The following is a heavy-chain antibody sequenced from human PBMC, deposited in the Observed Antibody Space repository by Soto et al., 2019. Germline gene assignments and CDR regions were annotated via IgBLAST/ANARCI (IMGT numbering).Heavy chain of an antibody. CDR2: VYSDVSTT. D-gene: IGHD4-17*01. J-gene: IGHJ2*01. Sequence: VQLVESGGGLVQPGGSLRLSCAASGFTFSTHWMHWVRQAPGKGLVWVSRVYSDVSTTTYADSVKGRFTISRDNAKNTLYLQMNSLRAEDTAVYYCARSTTVTGTSDLWGRGTLVTVSS. V-gene: IGHV3-74*01. CDR3: ARSTTVTGTSDL. CDR1: GFTFSTHW.